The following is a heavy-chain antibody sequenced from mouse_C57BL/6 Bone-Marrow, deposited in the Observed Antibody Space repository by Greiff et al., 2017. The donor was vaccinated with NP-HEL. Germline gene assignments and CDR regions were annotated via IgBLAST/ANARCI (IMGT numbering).Heavy chain of an antibody. Sequence: EVQLVESGGGLVKPGGSLKLSCAASGFTFSSYAMSWVRQTPEKRLEWVATISDGGSYTYYPDNVKGRFTISRDNAKNNLYLQMSHLKSEDTAMYYCAREGNWTMDYWGQGTSVTVSS. J-gene: IGHJ4*01. D-gene: IGHD4-1*01. CDR3: AREGNWTMDY. CDR2: ISDGGSYT. CDR1: GFTFSSYA. V-gene: IGHV5-4*01.